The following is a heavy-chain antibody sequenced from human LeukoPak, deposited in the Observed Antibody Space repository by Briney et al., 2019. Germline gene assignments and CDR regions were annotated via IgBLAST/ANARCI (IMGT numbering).Heavy chain of an antibody. CDR2: IYPDDSNT. CDR3: ARVKYPDAFDI. V-gene: IGHV5-51*01. CDR1: GYSFTTHW. Sequence: GESLKISCKGSGYSFTTHWIGWVRQMPGKSLEWMGIIYPDDSNTRYSPSLQGQVTLSADKSINTAYLQWSSLRASDTAMYYCARVKYPDAFDIWGQGTMVTVSS. D-gene: IGHD2-2*01. J-gene: IGHJ3*02.